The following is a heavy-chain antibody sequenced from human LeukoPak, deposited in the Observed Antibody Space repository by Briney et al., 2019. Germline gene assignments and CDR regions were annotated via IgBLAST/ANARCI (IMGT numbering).Heavy chain of an antibody. CDR2: TSYDGTSE. CDR1: GFSFRRYD. Sequence: GTSLRLSCAASGFSFRRYDMHWVRQAPGKGLEWVAATSYDGTSELYADFVKGRFSISRDNSRNTLSLQMDTLRPEDTAIYYGARAKGLAGSYLDNWFDPWGQGTRVIVSS. CDR3: ARAKGLAGSYLDNWFDP. V-gene: IGHV3-30*04. J-gene: IGHJ5*02. D-gene: IGHD1-26*01.